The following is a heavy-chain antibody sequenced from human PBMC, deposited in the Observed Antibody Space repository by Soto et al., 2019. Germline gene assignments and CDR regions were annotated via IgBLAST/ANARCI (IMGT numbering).Heavy chain of an antibody. Sequence: SGPTLVNPTETVTLTCNISGFSLTTCRMGVSWIRQAPGKALEWLANFFSDVERSYSPSLQRRLTLSSESYGTQVILSMTDMGPVDAATYVCARVNADSSSPSYGLHAWGQTTTVTLSS. J-gene: IGHJ6*02. D-gene: IGHD2-8*01. CDR1: GFSLTTCRMG. CDR2: FFSDVER. CDR3: ARVNADSSSPSYGLHA. V-gene: IGHV2-26*03.